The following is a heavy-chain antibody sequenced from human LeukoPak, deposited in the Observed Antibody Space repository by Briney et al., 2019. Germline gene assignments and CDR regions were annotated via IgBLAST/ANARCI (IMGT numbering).Heavy chain of an antibody. J-gene: IGHJ6*03. CDR2: INPNSGGT. CDR3: ARDGGSGSYSYYYYYYMDV. Sequence: ASVKVSCKASGYTFTSYDINWVRQATGQGLEWMGWINPNSGGTNYAQKFQGRVTMTRDTSISTAYMELSRLRSDDTAVYYCARDGGSGSYSYYYYYYMDVWGKGTTVTVSS. CDR1: GYTFTSYD. D-gene: IGHD3-10*01. V-gene: IGHV1-2*02.